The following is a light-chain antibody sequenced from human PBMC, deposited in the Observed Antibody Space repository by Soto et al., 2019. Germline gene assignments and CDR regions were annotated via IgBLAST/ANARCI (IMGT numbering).Light chain of an antibody. V-gene: IGKV3-15*01. CDR2: GAS. CDR1: QSISGA. CDR3: QQYYNWPRT. Sequence: EMVMTQSPATLSVSPGGRATLSCRASQSISGALAWYQQKPGQAPRLLIYGASTRATSFPDRFSGSGSGTEFTLSISSLQSEDFAVYYCQQYYNWPRTFGQGTKVDIK. J-gene: IGKJ1*01.